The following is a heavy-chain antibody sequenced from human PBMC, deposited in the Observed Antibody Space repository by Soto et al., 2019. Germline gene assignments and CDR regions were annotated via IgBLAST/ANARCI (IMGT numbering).Heavy chain of an antibody. D-gene: IGHD5-18*01. J-gene: IGHJ4*02. CDR2: ISSSSFSI. V-gene: IGHV3-21*04. CDR1: GFTFSSYS. CDR3: ARLADTAMATRDVYFDY. Sequence: GGSLRLSCAASGFTFSSYSMNWVRQAPGKGLEWVSSISSSSFSINYADSVKGRFSISRDNAQNSLHLQMNNLRAEDTAVYYCARLADTAMATRDVYFDYWGQGTLVTVSS.